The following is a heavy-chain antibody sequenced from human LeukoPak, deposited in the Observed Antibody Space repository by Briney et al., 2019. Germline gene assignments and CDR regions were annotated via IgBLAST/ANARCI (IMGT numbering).Heavy chain of an antibody. D-gene: IGHD3-16*01. Sequence: PSETLSLTCTVSGGSISSGSYYWSWIRQPAGKGLEWIGRIYTSGSTNYNPSLKSRVTISADTSKNQFSLKLSSVTAADTAVYYCARGWGGDEYFQHWGQGTLVTVSS. V-gene: IGHV4-61*02. J-gene: IGHJ1*01. CDR3: ARGWGGDEYFQH. CDR2: IYTSGST. CDR1: GGSISSGSYY.